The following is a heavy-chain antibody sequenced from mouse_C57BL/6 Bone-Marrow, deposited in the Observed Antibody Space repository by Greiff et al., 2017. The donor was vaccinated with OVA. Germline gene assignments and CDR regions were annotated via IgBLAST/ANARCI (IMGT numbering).Heavy chain of an antibody. D-gene: IGHD1-1*01. Sequence: EVQLQQSGAELVRPGASVKLSCTASGFNIKDDYMHWVKQRPEQGLEWIGWIDPENGDTEYASKFQGKATITADTSSNTAYLQLSSLTSEDTAVYYCTGYCYGSSPAWFAYGGQGTLVTVSA. CDR1: GFNIKDDY. V-gene: IGHV14-4*01. CDR2: IDPENGDT. CDR3: TGYCYGSSPAWFAY. J-gene: IGHJ3*01.